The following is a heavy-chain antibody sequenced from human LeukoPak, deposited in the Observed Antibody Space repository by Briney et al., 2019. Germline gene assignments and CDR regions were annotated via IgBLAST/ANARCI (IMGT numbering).Heavy chain of an antibody. Sequence: PGGSLRLSCAASGFTFSSYGMHWVRQAPGKGLEWVAFIRYDGSNKYYADSVKGRFTISRDNSKNTLYLRMNSLRAEDTAVYYCTKDHYLSAGATPPDFDYWGQGTLVTVSS. CDR3: TKDHYLSAGATPPDFDY. J-gene: IGHJ4*02. D-gene: IGHD1-1*01. CDR2: IRYDGSNK. CDR1: GFTFSSYG. V-gene: IGHV3-30*02.